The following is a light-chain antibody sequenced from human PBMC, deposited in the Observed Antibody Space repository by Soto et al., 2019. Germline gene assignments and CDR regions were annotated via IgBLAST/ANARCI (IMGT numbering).Light chain of an antibody. CDR3: QHYGSSMYT. CDR1: QSISSSQ. V-gene: IGKV3-20*01. CDR2: GAS. Sequence: EIVLTQSPATLSLSPGEGATLTCRTSQSISSSQLAWYQQKPGHPPRLLIYGASSRATGIPDRFSGSGSGTDFTLTVSRLEPEDFAVYYCQHYGSSMYTFGQGTRLEIK. J-gene: IGKJ5*01.